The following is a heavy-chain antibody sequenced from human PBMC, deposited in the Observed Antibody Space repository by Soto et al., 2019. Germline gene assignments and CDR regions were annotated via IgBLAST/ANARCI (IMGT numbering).Heavy chain of an antibody. CDR1: GGSISSSSHY. J-gene: IGHJ3*02. CDR2: IYYSGRN. CDR3: ARRGIVGATKAFDM. V-gene: IGHV4-39*01. D-gene: IGHD1-26*01. Sequence: QLQLQESGPGLVKPSETLSLTCTVSGGSISSSSHYWGWIRQPPGKGLEWIGNIYYSGRNYYNPSLKSRVTISVDTSKNQFSLKVSSVTAADTAVYYCARRGIVGATKAFDMWGQGTMVTVSS.